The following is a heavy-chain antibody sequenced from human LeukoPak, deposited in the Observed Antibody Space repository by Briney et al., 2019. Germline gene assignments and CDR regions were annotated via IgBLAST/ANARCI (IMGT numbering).Heavy chain of an antibody. V-gene: IGHV3-23*01. Sequence: HPGGSLRLSCAASGFTFSSYAMSWVRQAPGKGLEWVSAISGSGGSTYYADSVKGRFTISRDNAKNSLYLQMNSLRAEDTAVYYCAKDELIGIPYYDLLTNWGQGTLVTVSS. CDR1: GFTFSSYA. CDR3: AKDELIGIPYYDLLTN. J-gene: IGHJ4*02. D-gene: IGHD3-3*01. CDR2: ISGSGGST.